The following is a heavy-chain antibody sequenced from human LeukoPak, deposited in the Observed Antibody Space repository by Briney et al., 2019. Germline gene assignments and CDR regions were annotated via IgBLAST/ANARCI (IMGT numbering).Heavy chain of an antibody. Sequence: GGSLRLSCAASGFTFSNFWMAWVRQAPGKRLEWVANIKQDGSIQYYGDSVKGRFTISRDNARNSLYLQMNSLRAEDTALYYCATSYDSSGCDWGQGTLVTVSS. CDR3: ATSYDSSGCD. V-gene: IGHV3-7*01. J-gene: IGHJ4*02. CDR2: IKQDGSIQ. CDR1: GFTFSNFW. D-gene: IGHD3-22*01.